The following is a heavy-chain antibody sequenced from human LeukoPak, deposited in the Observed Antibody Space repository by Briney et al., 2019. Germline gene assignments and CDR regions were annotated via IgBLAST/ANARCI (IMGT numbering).Heavy chain of an antibody. CDR3: ATDISSGYYFDY. Sequence: ASVKVSCKVSGYTLTELSMHWVRQAPGKGLEWMGGFDPEDGETIYAQKFQGRVTMTEDTSTDTAYMELSSLRSEDTAVYYCATDISSGYYFDYWGQGTLVTVSS. D-gene: IGHD3-22*01. CDR1: GYTLTELS. J-gene: IGHJ4*02. CDR2: FDPEDGET. V-gene: IGHV1-24*01.